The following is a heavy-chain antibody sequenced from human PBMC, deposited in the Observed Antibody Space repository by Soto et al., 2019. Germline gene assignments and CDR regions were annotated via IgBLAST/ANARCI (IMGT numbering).Heavy chain of an antibody. D-gene: IGHD1-26*01. V-gene: IGHV1-2*02. J-gene: IGHJ6*02. CDR1: GYTFTGYY. Sequence: QVQLVQSGTEVKRPGDSVKVSCKASGYTFTGYYVHWVRQAPGQGLEWMGWINPNSGDTYLAQRVQSRVTMHRDTSIGTAYMELRGLTSDDTAEYYCAKGGAIVAAGTRVYLYNAMDVWGQGTTVTVSS. CDR3: AKGGAIVAAGTRVYLYNAMDV. CDR2: INPNSGDT.